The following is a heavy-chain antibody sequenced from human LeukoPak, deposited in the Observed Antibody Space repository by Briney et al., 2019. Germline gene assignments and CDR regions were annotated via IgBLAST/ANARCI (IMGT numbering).Heavy chain of an antibody. J-gene: IGHJ4*02. CDR2: ISGSGGRT. D-gene: IGHD2-2*01. Sequence: GGSLRLSCAASGFTFSTYAMSWVRQAPGKGLGWVSAISGSGGRTKYADSAKGRFTISRDNSKNTLYLQMNSLRAEDTAIYYCAKGGANTMPPSLFDYWGQGTLVTVSS. CDR1: GFTFSTYA. CDR3: AKGGANTMPPSLFDY. V-gene: IGHV3-23*01.